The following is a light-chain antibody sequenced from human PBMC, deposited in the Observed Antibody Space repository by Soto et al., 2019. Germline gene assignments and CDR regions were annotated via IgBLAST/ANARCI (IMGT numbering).Light chain of an antibody. CDR3: QQYVTSPWT. Sequence: ELVLTQSPGTLSLSTGERATLSCRASQTVSGSYLAWYQQKPGQAPRLLIYGASSRATGIPDRFSGSGSGTDFTLTISRLEPEDFAVYYCQQYVTSPWTLGQGTKVEIK. CDR2: GAS. J-gene: IGKJ1*01. V-gene: IGKV3-20*01. CDR1: QTVSGSY.